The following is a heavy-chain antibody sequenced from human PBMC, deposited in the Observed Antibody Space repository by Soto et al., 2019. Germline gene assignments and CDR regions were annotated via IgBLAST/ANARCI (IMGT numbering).Heavy chain of an antibody. Sequence: SETLSLTCTVSGGSISSGSYYWGWIRQPPGKGLEWIGNIYYGGITYYNPSLKSRVTISVDTSKNQFSLKLNSVTAADTAVYSCARSCSGGSCSFSFDYWGREPWSPSPQ. V-gene: IGHV4-39*01. CDR1: GGSISSGSYY. J-gene: IGHJ4*02. CDR2: IYYGGIT. CDR3: ARSCSGGSCSFSFDY. D-gene: IGHD2-15*01.